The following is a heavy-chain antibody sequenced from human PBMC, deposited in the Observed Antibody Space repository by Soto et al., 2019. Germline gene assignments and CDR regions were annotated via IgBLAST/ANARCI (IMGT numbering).Heavy chain of an antibody. J-gene: IGHJ5*02. CDR1: GFTFSSYS. Sequence: PGGSLRLSCAASGFTFSSYSMNWVRQAPGKGLEWVSYISSSSSTIYYADSVKGRFTISRDNAKNSLYLQMNSLRAEDTAVYYCAKKYYDFWSGYSHTLNWFDPWGQGTLVTVSS. V-gene: IGHV3-48*01. CDR3: AKKYYDFWSGYSHTLNWFDP. CDR2: ISSSSSTI. D-gene: IGHD3-3*01.